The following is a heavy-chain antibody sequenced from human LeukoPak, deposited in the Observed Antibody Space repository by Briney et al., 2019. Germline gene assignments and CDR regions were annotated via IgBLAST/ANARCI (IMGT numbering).Heavy chain of an antibody. CDR3: ARRRPAYYYDSSGYYLNYFDY. Sequence: SGPTLVNPTQTLTLTCTFSGFSLSTSGVGVGWIRQPPGKALEWLALIYWNDDKRYSPSLKSRLTTTKDTSKNQVVLTMTNMDPVDTATYYCARRRPAYYYDSSGYYLNYFDYWGQGTLVTVSS. V-gene: IGHV2-5*01. D-gene: IGHD3-22*01. J-gene: IGHJ4*02. CDR1: GFSLSTSGVG. CDR2: IYWNDDK.